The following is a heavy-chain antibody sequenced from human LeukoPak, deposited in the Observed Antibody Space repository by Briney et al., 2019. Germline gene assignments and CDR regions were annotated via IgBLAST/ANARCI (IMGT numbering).Heavy chain of an antibody. J-gene: IGHJ3*02. CDR3: AKDRGNWGYAFDI. CDR1: GFTFSSYA. D-gene: IGHD7-27*01. CDR2: ISAAGSNI. Sequence: GGSLRLSCAASGFTFSSYAMSWVRLAPGKGLEWVSFISAAGSNIKYADSVQGRFTISRDRSKNTLYLHMNSLRAEDTALYFCAKDRGNWGYAFDIWGQGTMVTVSS. V-gene: IGHV3-23*01.